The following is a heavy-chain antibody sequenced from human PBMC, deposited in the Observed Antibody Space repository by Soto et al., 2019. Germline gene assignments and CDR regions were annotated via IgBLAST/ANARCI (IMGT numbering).Heavy chain of an antibody. D-gene: IGHD3-22*01. CDR1: GYTFTSYG. J-gene: IGHJ1*01. CDR3: ATNGGYYDGSGPKYFQE. V-gene: IGHV1-3*01. CDR2: INAANGDT. Sequence: QVQLVQSGTEVKKPGASVKVSCKASGYTFTSYGIHWVRQAPGQRLEWMGWINAANGDTKYSPKFQGRVTITRDTSASTAYMELSSLRSEDTAVYYCATNGGYYDGSGPKYFQEWGQGTLVTVSS.